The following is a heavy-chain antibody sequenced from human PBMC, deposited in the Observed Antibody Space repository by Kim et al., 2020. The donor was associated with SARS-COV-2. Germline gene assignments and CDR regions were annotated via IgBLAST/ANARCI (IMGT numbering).Heavy chain of an antibody. Sequence: GGSLRLSCAASGFTFSSYAMSWVRQAPGKGLEWVSAISGSGGSPYYADSVKGRFTISRDNSKNTLYLQMNSLRAEDTAVYHCAKWGEGYYDSSGPSYWYFDLWARGTLVTVSS. CDR2: ISGSGGSP. J-gene: IGHJ2*01. CDR3: AKWGEGYYDSSGPSYWYFDL. V-gene: IGHV3-23*01. CDR1: GFTFSSYA. D-gene: IGHD3-22*01.